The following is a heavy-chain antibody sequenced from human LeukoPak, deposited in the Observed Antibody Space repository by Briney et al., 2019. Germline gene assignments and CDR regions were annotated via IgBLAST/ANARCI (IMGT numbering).Heavy chain of an antibody. CDR2: ISSSGSTI. CDR3: ARVAYYYGSGSQYGMDV. CDR1: GFTFSDYY. D-gene: IGHD3-10*01. V-gene: IGHV3-11*01. J-gene: IGHJ6*02. Sequence: GGSLRLSCAASGFTFSDYYMSWIRQAPGKGLEWVSYISSSGSTIYYADSVKGRFTISRDNAKNSLYLQMNSLRAEDAAVYYCARVAYYYGSGSQYGMDVWGQGTTVTVSS.